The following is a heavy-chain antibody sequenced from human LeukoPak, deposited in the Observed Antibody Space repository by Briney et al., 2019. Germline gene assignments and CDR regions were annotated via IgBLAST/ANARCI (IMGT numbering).Heavy chain of an antibody. Sequence: SETLSLTCTVSGGSISSSSYYWGWIRQPPGKGLEWIGSIYHSGSTYYNPSLKSRVTISVDTSKNQFSLKLSSVTAADTAVYYCARDMRFGLEIWFDPWGQGTLVTVSS. CDR3: ARDMRFGLEIWFDP. CDR1: GGSISSSSYY. D-gene: IGHD3/OR15-3a*01. V-gene: IGHV4-39*07. CDR2: IYHSGST. J-gene: IGHJ5*02.